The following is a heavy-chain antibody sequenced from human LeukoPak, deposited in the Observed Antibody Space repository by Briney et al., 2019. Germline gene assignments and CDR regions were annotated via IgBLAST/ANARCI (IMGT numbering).Heavy chain of an antibody. CDR3: ARALPRLGELSGFNWFDP. D-gene: IGHD3-16*02. CDR2: FYYSGST. J-gene: IGHJ5*02. Sequence: SQALSLTCTVSGGSISSGGYHWSWIRQHPGKGLEWIGYFYYSGSTYYNPSLKSRLTISVDTSKNQFSLKLSSVTAADTAVYYCARALPRLGELSGFNWFDPWGQGTLVTVSS. CDR1: GGSISSGGYH. V-gene: IGHV4-31*03.